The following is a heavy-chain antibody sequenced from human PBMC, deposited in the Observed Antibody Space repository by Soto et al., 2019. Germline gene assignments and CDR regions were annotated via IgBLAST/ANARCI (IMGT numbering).Heavy chain of an antibody. CDR3: ARDRLAYCGGDCYPLDY. CDR1: GFTFSSYG. J-gene: IGHJ4*02. D-gene: IGHD2-21*02. V-gene: IGHV3-33*01. CDR2: IWYDGSNK. Sequence: QVQLVESGGGVVQPGRSLRLSCAASGFTFSSYGMHWVRQAPGKGLEWVAVIWYDGSNKYYADSVKGRFTISRDNSKNTRYLQMNSLRAEDTAVYYCARDRLAYCGGDCYPLDYWGQGTLVTVSS.